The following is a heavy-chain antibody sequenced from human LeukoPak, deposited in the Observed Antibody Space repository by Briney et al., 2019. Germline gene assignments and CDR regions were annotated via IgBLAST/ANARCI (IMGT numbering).Heavy chain of an antibody. Sequence: ASVKVSCTASGYTFTGYYRHWVRQAPGQGLEWMGWINPNSGGTNYAQKFQGWVTMTRDTSISTAYMELSRLRSDDTAVYYCARGCSSTSCFTNWFDPWGQGTLVTVSS. CDR1: GYTFTGYY. CDR2: INPNSGGT. J-gene: IGHJ5*02. D-gene: IGHD2-2*01. V-gene: IGHV1-2*04. CDR3: ARGCSSTSCFTNWFDP.